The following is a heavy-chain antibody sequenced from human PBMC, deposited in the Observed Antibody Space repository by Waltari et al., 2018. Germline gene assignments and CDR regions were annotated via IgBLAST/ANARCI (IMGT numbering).Heavy chain of an antibody. CDR1: GFTFTKAW. CDR3: ATDYGDFLGV. CDR2: IKSEGDGGKT. V-gene: IGHV3-15*01. Sequence: EVQLVESGGGLVKPGGSLRLSCVVSGFTFTKAWMSWVRQGPGKGLEWVGRIKSEGDGGKTDYATPLKGRISLSRDDSKNTVYLQMNTLKAEDTGVYFCATDYGDFLGVWGPGTTVTV. J-gene: IGHJ6*02. D-gene: IGHD3-10*01.